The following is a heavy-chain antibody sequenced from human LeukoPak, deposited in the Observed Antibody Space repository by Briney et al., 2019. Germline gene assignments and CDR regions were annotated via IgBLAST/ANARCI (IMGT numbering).Heavy chain of an antibody. Sequence: GGSLRLSCAASGFTFSSYAMHWVRQAPGKGLEWVANIKQDGSEKEYVGSVKGRFTISRDNAKNSLYLQMNSLRAEDTAVYYCAREGRGGFDIWGQGTMVTVSS. V-gene: IGHV3-7*01. CDR3: AREGRGGFDI. D-gene: IGHD6-25*01. CDR2: IKQDGSEK. J-gene: IGHJ3*02. CDR1: GFTFSSYA.